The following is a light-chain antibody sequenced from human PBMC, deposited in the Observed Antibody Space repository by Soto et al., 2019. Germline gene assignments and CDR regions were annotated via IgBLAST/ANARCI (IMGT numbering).Light chain of an antibody. CDR2: GAS. Sequence: EIVMTQSPATLSVSPGDRVTLSCRASQSVTTNXAWYQQKPGPAPRLLIYGASTRAPRIPSRFSGSGSVTEFTLTISSLQSEDFAVYYCQQYNIWPPITFGQGTRLEIK. V-gene: IGKV3-15*01. CDR3: QQYNIWPPIT. CDR1: QSVTTN. J-gene: IGKJ5*01.